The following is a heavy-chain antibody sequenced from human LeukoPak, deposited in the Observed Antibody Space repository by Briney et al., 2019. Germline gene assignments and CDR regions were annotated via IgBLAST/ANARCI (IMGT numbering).Heavy chain of an antibody. CDR3: ARHPTARIRLEMATIDTPGACDI. J-gene: IGHJ3*02. D-gene: IGHD5-24*01. CDR1: GGSISSSSYY. CDR2: IYSSGSS. Sequence: AETLSLTCTVSGGSISSSSYYWVWIRQPPGNGLEWMVRIYSSGSSYYNPSLKSRVTMSVYTSNNHFSLTLSSVPDADTAVYYCARHPTARIRLEMATIDTPGACDIWGQGTLVTVSS. V-gene: IGHV4-39*01.